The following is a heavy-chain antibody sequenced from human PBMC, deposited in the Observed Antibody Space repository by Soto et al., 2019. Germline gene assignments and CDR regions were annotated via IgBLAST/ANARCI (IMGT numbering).Heavy chain of an antibody. J-gene: IGHJ3*01. Sequence: PGGSLRLSCAASGFSFNNHAMTWVRQAPGKGLEWVSGISGSGSTTHYADSVKGRFTISRDNSKDTLYLQMNSLRADDTAVYFCAKDRLMLTMVVVGAFDCWGLGTMVTVSS. CDR2: ISGSGSTT. CDR3: AKDRLMLTMVVVGAFDC. V-gene: IGHV3-23*01. D-gene: IGHD3-22*01. CDR1: GFSFNNHA.